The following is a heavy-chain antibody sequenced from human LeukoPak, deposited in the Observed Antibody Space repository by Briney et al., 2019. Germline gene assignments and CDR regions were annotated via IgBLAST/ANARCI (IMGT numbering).Heavy chain of an antibody. CDR3: ARDMGGDYVWGSYRYTGFDY. V-gene: IGHV1-69*05. J-gene: IGHJ4*02. CDR2: IIPIFGTA. CDR1: GGTFSSYA. D-gene: IGHD3-16*02. Sequence: SVKVSCKASGGTFSSYAISWVRQAPGQGLEWMGGIIPIFGTANYAQKFQGRVTITTAESTSTAYMELSSLRSEDTAVYYCARDMGGDYVWGSYRYTGFDYWGQGTLVTVSS.